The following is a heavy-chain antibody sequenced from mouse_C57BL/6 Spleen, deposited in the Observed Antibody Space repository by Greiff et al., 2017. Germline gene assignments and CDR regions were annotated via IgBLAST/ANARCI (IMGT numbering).Heavy chain of an antibody. Sequence: EVQLVESGGGLVKPGGSLKLSCAASGFTFSSYAMSWVRQTPEKRLEWVATISDGGSYTYYPDNVKGRFTISRDNAKNNLYLQMSHLKSEDTAMYYCARERYGNYEAMDYWGQGTSVTVSS. D-gene: IGHD2-1*01. CDR3: ARERYGNYEAMDY. V-gene: IGHV5-4*01. CDR2: ISDGGSYT. CDR1: GFTFSSYA. J-gene: IGHJ4*01.